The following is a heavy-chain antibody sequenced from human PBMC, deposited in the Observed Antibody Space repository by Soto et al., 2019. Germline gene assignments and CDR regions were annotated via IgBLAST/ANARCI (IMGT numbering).Heavy chain of an antibody. CDR3: ARDWIDYDILTGPQRGNWFDP. Sequence: QVQLQESGPGLVKPSETLSLTCTVSGGSISSYYWSWIRQPAGKGLEWIGRIYTSGSTNYNPSLKSRVTMSVDTSKNHFSLKLSSVTAADTAVYYCARDWIDYDILTGPQRGNWFDPWGQGTLVTVSS. J-gene: IGHJ5*02. CDR1: GGSISSYY. D-gene: IGHD3-9*01. V-gene: IGHV4-4*07. CDR2: IYTSGST.